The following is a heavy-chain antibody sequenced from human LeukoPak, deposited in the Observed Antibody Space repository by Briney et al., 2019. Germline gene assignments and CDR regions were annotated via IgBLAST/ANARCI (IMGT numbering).Heavy chain of an antibody. V-gene: IGHV3-21*01. CDR1: GFTFSRYT. CDR3: ARDSSIDY. Sequence: GGSLRLSCAASGFTFSRYTMNWVRQAPGKGLEWVSFISSGSSDIYYADSVKGRFTISRDNAKNSLYLQMNSLRADDTAVYYCARDSSIDYWGQGTLVTVSS. J-gene: IGHJ4*02. CDR2: ISSGSSDI.